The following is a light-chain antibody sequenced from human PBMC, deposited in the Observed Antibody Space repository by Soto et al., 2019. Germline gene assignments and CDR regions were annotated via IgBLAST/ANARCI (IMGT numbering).Light chain of an antibody. J-gene: IGKJ1*01. Sequence: EIVMTQSPATLSVSPGERATLSYRASQSVRSNLAWYQQKPGQAPRLLIYDASTRATGIPARFSGSGSGTEFTLTISRLQSEDFAFYYCQQYYKWPQTFGQGTKVEIK. CDR3: QQYYKWPQT. CDR1: QSVRSN. V-gene: IGKV3-15*01. CDR2: DAS.